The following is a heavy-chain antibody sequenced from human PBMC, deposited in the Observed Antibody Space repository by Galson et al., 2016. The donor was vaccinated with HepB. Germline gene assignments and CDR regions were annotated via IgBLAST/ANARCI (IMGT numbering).Heavy chain of an antibody. J-gene: IGHJ4*02. CDR3: AREWQWLDGIDY. V-gene: IGHV3-11*06. CDR2: ISTTSSDT. Sequence: SLRLSCAASGFTFSDHYMSWVRQAPGKGLERVSYISTTSSDTKYADSVKGRFTISRDNAKNSLYLQMNSLRAEDTAVYYCAREWQWLDGIDYWGQGTLATVSS. D-gene: IGHD6-19*01. CDR1: GFTFSDHY.